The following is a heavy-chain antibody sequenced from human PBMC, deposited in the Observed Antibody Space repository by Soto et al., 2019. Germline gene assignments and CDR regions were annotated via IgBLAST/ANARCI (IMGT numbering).Heavy chain of an antibody. Sequence: SETLSLTCAVSGGSISSGGYSWSWIRQPPGKGLEWIGYIYHSGSTYYNPSLKSRVTISVDRSKNQFSLKLSSVTAADTAVYYCARGVSGRNPRYYYGMDVWGQGTKVTVS. CDR2: IYHSGST. V-gene: IGHV4-30-2*01. CDR3: ARGVSGRNPRYYYGMDV. D-gene: IGHD5-12*01. J-gene: IGHJ6*02. CDR1: GGSISSGGYS.